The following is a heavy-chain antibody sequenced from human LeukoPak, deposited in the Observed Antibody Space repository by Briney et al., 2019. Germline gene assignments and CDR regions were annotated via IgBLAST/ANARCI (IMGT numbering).Heavy chain of an antibody. CDR2: IYSTGKN. D-gene: IGHD6-19*01. CDR1: GGSINSHY. CDR3: VRRDTGWNYFDY. V-gene: IGHV4-4*08. J-gene: IGHJ4*02. Sequence: LPETLSLTCAVSGGSINSHYWGWIRLPPGKGLQWIGDIYSTGKNNYNPSLKSRVTISLDTSKSHLSLNLTSVLAADTAIYYCVRRDTGWNYFDYWGQGILVTFSS.